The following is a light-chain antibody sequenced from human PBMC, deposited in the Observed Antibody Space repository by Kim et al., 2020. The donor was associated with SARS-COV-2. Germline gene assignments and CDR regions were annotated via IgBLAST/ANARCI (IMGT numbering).Light chain of an antibody. J-gene: IGKJ2*01. CDR2: KAS. V-gene: IGKV1-5*03. CDR3: QQDNTFPVT. Sequence: ASVGDRVTITCRSTSQSIVSWLAWYQQKSGQAPKLLIHKASYLENGVPARFSGSGSGTEFTLTINTLQPDDVATYYCQQDNTFPVTFGPGTKLEI. CDR1: QSIVSW.